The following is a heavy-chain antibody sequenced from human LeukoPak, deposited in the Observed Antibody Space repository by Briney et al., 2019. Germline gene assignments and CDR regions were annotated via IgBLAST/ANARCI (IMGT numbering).Heavy chain of an antibody. CDR1: GGSISSHY. CDR2: MYDSGST. Sequence: SETLPLTCTVSGGSISSHYWSWIRQPPGKGLEWIEYMYDSGSTNYNPSLKSRVFISVDTSKNQFSLKLTSVTAADTAVYYCARDLGGSSSWFDSWGQGTLVTVSS. CDR3: ARDLGGSSSWFDS. D-gene: IGHD6-13*01. J-gene: IGHJ5*01. V-gene: IGHV4-59*11.